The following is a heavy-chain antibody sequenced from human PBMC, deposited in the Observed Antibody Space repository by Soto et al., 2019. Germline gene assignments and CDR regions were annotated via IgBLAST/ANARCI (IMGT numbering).Heavy chain of an antibody. CDR1: GYTFISYY. CDR3: ARDHIAAADTYAFDI. CDR2: INPGTGAT. Sequence: ASVKVSCKASGYTFISYYIHWVGQAPGEGLEWVGLINPGTGATKYAHKFQGRATMTSDTSTSTVYMELRSLTAEDTAGYYCARDHIAAADTYAFDIWGQGTMVSVSS. D-gene: IGHD6-25*01. V-gene: IGHV1-46*01. J-gene: IGHJ3*02.